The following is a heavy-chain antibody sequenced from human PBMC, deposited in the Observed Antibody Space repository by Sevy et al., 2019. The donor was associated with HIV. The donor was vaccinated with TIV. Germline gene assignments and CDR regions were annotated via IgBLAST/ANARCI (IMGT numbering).Heavy chain of an antibody. V-gene: IGHV3-7*03. Sequence: GGSLRLSCAASGFTFSSYWMSWVRQAPGKGLEWVANIKQDGSEKYYVDSVKGRFTISRDNAKNSLYLQRNSRRAEDTAVYYCAGTNYDFWSGYYLVSYYYGMDVWGQGTTVTVSS. CDR3: AGTNYDFWSGYYLVSYYYGMDV. J-gene: IGHJ6*02. CDR2: IKQDGSEK. CDR1: GFTFSSYW. D-gene: IGHD3-3*01.